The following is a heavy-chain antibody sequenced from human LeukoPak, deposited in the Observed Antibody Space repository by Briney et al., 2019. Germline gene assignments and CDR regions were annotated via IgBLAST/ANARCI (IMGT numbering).Heavy chain of an antibody. Sequence: ASVKVSCTASGYTFTSYYLYWVRQAPGQGLEWMGIINPSGGSTNYAQKFQGRVTMTRDTSTSTAYMELRSLRSDDTAVYYCARDGDYPAFDYWGQGTLVTVSS. CDR3: ARDGDYPAFDY. CDR1: GYTFTSYY. J-gene: IGHJ4*02. D-gene: IGHD4-17*01. CDR2: INPSGGST. V-gene: IGHV1-46*01.